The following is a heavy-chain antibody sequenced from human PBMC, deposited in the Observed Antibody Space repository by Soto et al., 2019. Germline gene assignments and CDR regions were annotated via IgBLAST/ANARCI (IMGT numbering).Heavy chain of an antibody. CDR2: IYYSGST. Sequence: SETLSLTCTLSGGSISRYYWCWIRQPPGKGLEWIGYIYYSGSTNYNPSLKSRVTISVDTSKNQFSLKLSSVTAADTAEYYCARDSEMTSLGYWGQGTLVTVSS. J-gene: IGHJ4*02. D-gene: IGHD2-21*02. CDR3: ARDSEMTSLGY. CDR1: GGSISRYY. V-gene: IGHV4-59*01.